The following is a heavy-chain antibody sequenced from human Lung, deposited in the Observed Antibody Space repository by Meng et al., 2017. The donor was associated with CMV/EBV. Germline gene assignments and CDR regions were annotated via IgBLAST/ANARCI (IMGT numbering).Heavy chain of an antibody. D-gene: IGHD3-3*01. V-gene: IGHV4-61*01. CDR1: GGSVSSGSYY. CDR2: IYYSGST. CDR3: AREPGDFWSGYHGWFDP. Sequence: SETXSLXXTVPGGSVSSGSYYWSWIRQPPGKGLEWIGYIYYSGSTNYNPSLKSRVTISVDTSKNQFSLKLSSVSAADTAVYYCAREPGDFWSGYHGWFDPWGQGTLVXVSS. J-gene: IGHJ5*02.